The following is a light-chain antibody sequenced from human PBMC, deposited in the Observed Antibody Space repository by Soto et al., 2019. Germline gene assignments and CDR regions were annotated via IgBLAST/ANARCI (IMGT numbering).Light chain of an antibody. CDR1: SSDVGGYNY. Sequence: QSVLTQPPSASGSPGQSVTISCTGTSSDVGGYNYVSWYQHHPGKATKLIINKVYKRPSGVPDRFSGSKSGNTAALTVSGLQAEDEADYYCSSYVGTNSYVFGTGTKVTVL. J-gene: IGLJ1*01. CDR3: SSYVGTNSYV. V-gene: IGLV2-8*01. CDR2: KVY.